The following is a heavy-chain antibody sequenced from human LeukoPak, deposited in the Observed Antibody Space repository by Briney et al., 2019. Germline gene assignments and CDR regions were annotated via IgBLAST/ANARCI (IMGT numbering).Heavy chain of an antibody. J-gene: IGHJ5*02. V-gene: IGHV1-46*01. CDR3: ARDQVGCSGGSCYSIGGWFDP. CDR1: GYTFTSYY. Sequence: ASVKVSCKASGYTFTSYYMHWVRRAPGQGLEWMGIINPSGGSTSYAQKFQGRVTMTRDTSTSTVYMELSSLRSEDTAVYYCARDQVGCSGGSCYSIGGWFDPWGQGTLVTVSS. D-gene: IGHD2-15*01. CDR2: INPSGGST.